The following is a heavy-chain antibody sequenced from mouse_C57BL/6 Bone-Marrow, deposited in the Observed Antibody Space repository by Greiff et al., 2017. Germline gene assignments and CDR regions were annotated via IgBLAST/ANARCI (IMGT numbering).Heavy chain of an antibody. V-gene: IGHV1-67*01. CDR1: GYTFTDYA. CDR3: SRLISYGNRYAMDY. D-gene: IGHD2-1*01. CDR2: ISTYYGDA. J-gene: IGHJ4*01. Sequence: VQVVESGPELVRPGVSVKISCKGSGYTFTDYAMHWVKQSHAKSLEWIGVISTYYGDASYNQKFKDKATMTVDKSSSTAYMELARLTSEYSAVYYCSRLISYGNRYAMDYWGQGTSVTVSS.